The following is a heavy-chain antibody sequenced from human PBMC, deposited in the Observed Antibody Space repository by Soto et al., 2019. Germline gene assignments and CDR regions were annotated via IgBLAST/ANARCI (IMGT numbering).Heavy chain of an antibody. CDR1: GGTFSTSA. CDR2: IMPVFPTP. CDR3: ARDNDRLQLGGNYYYILDV. D-gene: IGHD1-1*01. V-gene: IGHV1-69*12. J-gene: IGHJ6*02. Sequence: QVQLVQSGAEVKNPGSSVKVSCKASGGTFSTSAISWVRQAPGQGLEWVGGIMPVFPTPDYAQNFQGRVTITADESTTTAYLELTSLRADDTAVYYCARDNDRLQLGGNYYYILDVWGQWTAITVSS.